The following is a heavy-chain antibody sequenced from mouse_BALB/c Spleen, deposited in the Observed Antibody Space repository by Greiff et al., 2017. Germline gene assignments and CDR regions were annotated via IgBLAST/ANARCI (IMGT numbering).Heavy chain of an antibody. D-gene: IGHD2-1*01. CDR1: GYTFTSYW. V-gene: IGHV1-7*01. Sequence: VQLQQSGAELAKPGASVKMSCKASGYTFTSYWMHWVKQRPGQGLEWIGYINPSTGYTEYNQKFKDKATLTADKSSSTAYMQLSSLTSEDSAVYYCARGLYGNYWFAYWGQGTLVTVSA. CDR2: INPSTGYT. J-gene: IGHJ3*01. CDR3: ARGLYGNYWFAY.